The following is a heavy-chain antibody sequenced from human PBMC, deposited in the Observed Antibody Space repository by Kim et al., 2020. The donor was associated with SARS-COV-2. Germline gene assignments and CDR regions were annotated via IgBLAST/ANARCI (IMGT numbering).Heavy chain of an antibody. J-gene: IGHJ2*01. CDR2: ICYYSITK. V-gene: IGHV3-48*02. CDR1: GFTFNSHS. D-gene: IGHD2-21*01. CDR3: AKVSQVSASDWDIDL. Sequence: GGSLRLSCAASGFTFNSHSMNWVRRAPGKGLEWVAFICYYSITKYYADSVKGRFTISRDNCNNSVYLHMSSLRDEDTAVYYCAKVSQVSASDWDIDLWGR.